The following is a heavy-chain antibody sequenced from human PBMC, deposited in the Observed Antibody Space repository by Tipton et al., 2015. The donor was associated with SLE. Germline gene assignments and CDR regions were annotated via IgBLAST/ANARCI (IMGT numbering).Heavy chain of an antibody. Sequence: TLSLTCTVSGDSISSGGYYWSWIRQHPGKGLEWIGYIGYGGSTYYNPSLKSRVTISMDTSKNQFSLKLTSVTAADTAVYYCARGGLVGYHYFDYWGQGTLVTVSS. CDR2: IGYGGST. CDR3: ARGGLVGYHYFDY. V-gene: IGHV4-31*03. CDR1: GDSISSGGYY. D-gene: IGHD5-12*01. J-gene: IGHJ4*02.